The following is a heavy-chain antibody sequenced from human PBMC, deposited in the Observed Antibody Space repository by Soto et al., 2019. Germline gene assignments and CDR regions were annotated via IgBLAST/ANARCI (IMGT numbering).Heavy chain of an antibody. CDR1: GGCFSGYY. D-gene: IGHD2-15*01. Sequence: PSETLSLTCAVYGGCFSGYYASWIRQPPEKGLEWIGEINHSGSTNYNPSLKSRVTIYGDTSKNQFSLKLSSVTAADTAVYYCARELGYCSGGNCYSLNAFDIWGQGTMVTVSS. CDR3: ARELGYCSGGNCYSLNAFDI. J-gene: IGHJ3*02. CDR2: INHSGST. V-gene: IGHV4-34*01.